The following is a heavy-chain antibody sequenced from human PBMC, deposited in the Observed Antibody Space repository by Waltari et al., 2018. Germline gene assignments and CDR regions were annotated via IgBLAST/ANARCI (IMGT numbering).Heavy chain of an antibody. V-gene: IGHV3-53*01. CDR1: GFTVSSNY. Sequence: EVQLVESGGGLIQPGGSLRLSCAASGFTVSSNYMSWVRQAPGKGLVWCSVIYSGGSTYYADSVKGRFTISRDNSKNTLYLQMNSLRAEDTAVYYCARENHGIAAAGPFDYWGQGTLVTVSS. J-gene: IGHJ4*02. CDR2: IYSGGST. D-gene: IGHD6-13*01. CDR3: ARENHGIAAAGPFDY.